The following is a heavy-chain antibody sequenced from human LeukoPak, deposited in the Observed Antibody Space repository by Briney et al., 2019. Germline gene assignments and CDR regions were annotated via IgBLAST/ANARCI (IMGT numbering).Heavy chain of an antibody. V-gene: IGHV4-59*01. Sequence: SETLSLTCTVSGGSISSYYWTWIRQPPGKGLEWIGYIYYSGSTNFNPSLKSRVTISVDTSKNQFSLNLSSVTAADTAVYYCARGPIVGASYYFDYWGQGTLVTVSS. D-gene: IGHD1-26*01. CDR1: GGSISSYY. CDR2: IYYSGST. J-gene: IGHJ4*02. CDR3: ARGPIVGASYYFDY.